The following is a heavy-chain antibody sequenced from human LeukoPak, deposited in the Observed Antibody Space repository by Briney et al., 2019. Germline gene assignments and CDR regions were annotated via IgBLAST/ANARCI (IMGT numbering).Heavy chain of an antibody. D-gene: IGHD3-3*01. V-gene: IGHV1-8*01. Sequence: GASVNVSCKASGYTFTSYDINWVRQATGQGLEWMGWMNPNSGNTGYAQKFQGRVTMTRNTSISTAYMGLSSLRSEDTAVYYCARYDDFWSVYGMDVWGQGTTVTVSS. CDR2: MNPNSGNT. CDR1: GYTFTSYD. J-gene: IGHJ6*02. CDR3: ARYDDFWSVYGMDV.